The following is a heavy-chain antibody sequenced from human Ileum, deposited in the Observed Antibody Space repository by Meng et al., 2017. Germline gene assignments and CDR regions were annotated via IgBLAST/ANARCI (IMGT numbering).Heavy chain of an antibody. CDR3: ARGREQQLVRGFGY. D-gene: IGHD6-6*01. CDR2: INHSGNT. V-gene: IGHV4-34*01. J-gene: IGHJ4*02. CDR1: GGSFSGYY. Sequence: QVQLQQWGAGLLKPSETLSLTCAVHGGSFSGYYCSWLRQPPGKGLEWIGEINHSGNTNYNPSLKSRVTLSLDTSKNHFSLNLTSVTAADTAVYYCARGREQQLVRGFGYWGQGTLVTVSS.